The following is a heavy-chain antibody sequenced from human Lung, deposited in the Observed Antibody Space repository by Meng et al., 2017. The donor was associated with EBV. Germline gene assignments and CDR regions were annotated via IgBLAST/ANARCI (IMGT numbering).Heavy chain of an antibody. V-gene: IGHV1-3*04. CDR1: GSTFTSYA. CDR3: ASRPGIAVAGFDY. D-gene: IGHD6-19*01. CDR2: INTGNGET. J-gene: IGHJ4*02. Sequence: QVQLVQSCPEMKKPGATVDVSCKASGSTFTSYAMNWVRQAPGQRLEWMGWINTGNGETKYSQKFQGRVTLTRDTSASTAYMELSSLRSEDTAVYYCASRPGIAVAGFDYWGQGTLVTVSS.